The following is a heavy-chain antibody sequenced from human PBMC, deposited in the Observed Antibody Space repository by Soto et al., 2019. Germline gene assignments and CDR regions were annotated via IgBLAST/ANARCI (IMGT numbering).Heavy chain of an antibody. CDR2: IWYDGSNK. D-gene: IGHD5-18*01. Sequence: GGSLRLSCAASGFTFSSYVMHWVRQAPGKGLEWVAVIWYDGSNKYYADSVKGRFTISRDNSKNTLYLQMTSLRADDTAVYYCAKGGYTFAYEWGQGALVTVSS. CDR3: AKGGYTFAYE. J-gene: IGHJ4*02. V-gene: IGHV3-33*06. CDR1: GFTFSSYV.